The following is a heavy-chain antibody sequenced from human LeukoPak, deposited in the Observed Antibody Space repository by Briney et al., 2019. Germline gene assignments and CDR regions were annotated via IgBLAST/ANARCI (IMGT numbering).Heavy chain of an antibody. D-gene: IGHD6-19*01. Sequence: GGSLRLSCAASGFTFSDYYMSWIRQAPGKGLEWVAVISYDGSNKYYADSVKGRFTISRDNSKNTLYLQMNSLRAEDTAVYYCATDSSGWYWGQGTLVTVSS. J-gene: IGHJ4*02. CDR2: ISYDGSNK. CDR3: ATDSSGWY. CDR1: GFTFSDYY. V-gene: IGHV3-30*03.